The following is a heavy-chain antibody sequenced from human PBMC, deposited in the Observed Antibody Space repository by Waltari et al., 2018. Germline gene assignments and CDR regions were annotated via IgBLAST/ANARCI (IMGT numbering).Heavy chain of an antibody. V-gene: IGHV3-15*01. CDR3: SAGLGRTDTDC. CDR2: IKRKTDGETT. D-gene: IGHD2-21*02. J-gene: IGHJ4*02. Sequence: EVQLVESGGGLVKPGGSLRRSCAASGFTFSDAWMNWVRQAPGKGLEWVGHIKRKTDGETTDYAAPVKGRFTISRDDSTTTLYLQMNSLKTEDTAVYYCSAGLGRTDTDCWGQGTLVTVSS. CDR1: GFTFSDAW.